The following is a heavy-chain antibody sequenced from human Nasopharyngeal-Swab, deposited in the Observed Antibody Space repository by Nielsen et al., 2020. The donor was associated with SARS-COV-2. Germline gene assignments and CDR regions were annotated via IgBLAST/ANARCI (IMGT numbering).Heavy chain of an antibody. Sequence: GESLKISCAASGFSITTYGMTWVRQAPGKGLGWISGISNPGTGIYYADSVWGRFTISRDTSKNTVYLQMNTLRADDTALYFCTRGLTGHIVQWNPSPYWGQGTLVTVSS. CDR2: ISNPGTGI. CDR3: TRGLTGHIVQWNPSPY. V-gene: IGHV3-23*01. D-gene: IGHD1-14*01. J-gene: IGHJ4*02. CDR1: GFSITTYG.